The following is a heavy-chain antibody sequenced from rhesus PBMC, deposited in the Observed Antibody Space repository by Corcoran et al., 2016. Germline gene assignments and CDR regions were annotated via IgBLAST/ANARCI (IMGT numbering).Heavy chain of an antibody. CDR3: ARGWGTVTVFDF. V-gene: IGHV5-2*01. CDR2: IVPSDSDT. Sequence: EVQLVQSGAEVKRPGESLKISCKTSGYSFTNYWISWVRQMPGKGLEWMGAIVPSDSDTRSTPSFQGQVTISAHNSISTAYLQWSSLKASDTATYYCARGWGTVTVFDFWGQGLRVTVSS. D-gene: IGHD4-23*01. J-gene: IGHJ3*01. CDR1: GYSFTNYW.